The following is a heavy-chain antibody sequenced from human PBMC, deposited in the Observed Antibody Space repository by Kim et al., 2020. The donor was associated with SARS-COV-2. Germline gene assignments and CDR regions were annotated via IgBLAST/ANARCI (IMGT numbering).Heavy chain of an antibody. D-gene: IGHD2-15*01. V-gene: IGHV3-21*01. Sequence: GGSLRLSCAASGFTFSGYSMNWVRQAPGKGLEWVSFISSSRSYIYYADSVKGRFTISRDNAKNSLYLQMNSLRAEDTAVYYCARDRHEGAYCSGGSCYELGLLYYGMAVWGQGTTVTVSS. CDR2: ISSSRSYI. CDR1: GFTFSGYS. J-gene: IGHJ6*02. CDR3: ARDRHEGAYCSGGSCYELGLLYYGMAV.